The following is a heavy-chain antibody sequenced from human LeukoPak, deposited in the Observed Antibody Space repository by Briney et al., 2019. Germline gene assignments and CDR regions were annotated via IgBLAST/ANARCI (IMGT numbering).Heavy chain of an antibody. Sequence: GGSLRLSCAASGFTFSSYNMNWVRQAPGKGLEWVSSITSGSSYTYYADSVKGRFTISRDNAKNSLYLQMNSLRAEDTAVYYCASLVAGTLVSGYYYYMDVWGKGTTVTVSS. J-gene: IGHJ6*03. CDR1: GFTFSSYN. V-gene: IGHV3-21*01. CDR2: ITSGSSYT. D-gene: IGHD6-19*01. CDR3: ASLVAGTLVSGYYYYMDV.